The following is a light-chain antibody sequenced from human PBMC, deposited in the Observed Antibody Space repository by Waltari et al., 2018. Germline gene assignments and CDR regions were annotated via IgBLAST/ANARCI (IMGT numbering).Light chain of an antibody. Sequence: QSALTQPASVSGSPGQSITISCTGTSSDVGSYNLVSWYQQHPGKAPKLMIYDDNKRPSGISNRVPGPKSGNTASLTISGLQAEDEADYYCCSYAGSAIWVFGGGTKLTVL. CDR1: SSDVGSYNL. CDR2: DDN. V-gene: IGLV2-23*01. J-gene: IGLJ3*02. CDR3: CSYAGSAIWV.